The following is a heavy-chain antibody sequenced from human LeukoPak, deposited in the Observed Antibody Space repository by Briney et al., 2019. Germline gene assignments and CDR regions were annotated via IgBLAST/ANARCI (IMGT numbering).Heavy chain of an antibody. CDR3: GYSLIRGVIRD. CDR1: GGSFSGYY. Sequence: SETLSLTCAVNGGSFSGYYWSWTRQPPGKGLEWIAEIKHIGSTNYNPSLKSRVTTSVDTSKKQFSLELSSVTAADTAVYYCGYSLIRGVIRDWGQGALVTVSS. CDR2: IKHIGST. D-gene: IGHD3-10*01. J-gene: IGHJ4*02. V-gene: IGHV4-34*01.